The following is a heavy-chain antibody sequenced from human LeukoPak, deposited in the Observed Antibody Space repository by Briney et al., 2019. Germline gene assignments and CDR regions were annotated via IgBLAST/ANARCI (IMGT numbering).Heavy chain of an antibody. V-gene: IGHV3-23*01. CDR3: AGWTYYYDSSGYNGDY. Sequence: GGSLRLSCAASGSTFSSYAMSWVRQAPGKGLEWVSAISGSGGSTYYADSVKGRFTISRDNSKNTLYLQMNSLRAEDTAVYYCAGWTYYYDSSGYNGDYWGQGTLVTVSS. CDR1: GSTFSSYA. CDR2: ISGSGGST. J-gene: IGHJ4*02. D-gene: IGHD3-22*01.